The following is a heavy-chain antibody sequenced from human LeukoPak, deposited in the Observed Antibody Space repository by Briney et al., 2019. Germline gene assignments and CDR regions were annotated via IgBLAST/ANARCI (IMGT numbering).Heavy chain of an antibody. Sequence: PGRSLRLSCAASGFTFSSNAMHWVRQAPGKGLEWVAVISYDGNNKYYADSVRGRFTISRDNSKNTLYLQMNSLRAEDTAVYYCAGRAVVVPAADAFDIWGLGTMVTVSS. J-gene: IGHJ3*02. CDR1: GFTFSSNA. CDR2: ISYDGNNK. D-gene: IGHD2-2*01. CDR3: AGRAVVVPAADAFDI. V-gene: IGHV3-30*04.